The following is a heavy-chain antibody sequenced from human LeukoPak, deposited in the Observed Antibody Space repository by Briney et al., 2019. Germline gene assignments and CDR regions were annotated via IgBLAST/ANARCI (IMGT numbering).Heavy chain of an antibody. D-gene: IGHD3-10*01. J-gene: IGHJ4*02. CDR2: IKQDGSEK. CDR3: ARNSMVRGVIIDY. V-gene: IGHV3-7*01. CDR1: GFTFSSYW. Sequence: AGGSLRLSCAASGFTFSSYWMSWVRQAPGKGLEWVANIKQDGSEKYYVDSVKGRFTISRDNAKNSLYLQMNSLRAEDTAVYYCARNSMVRGVIIDYWGQGTLVTVSS.